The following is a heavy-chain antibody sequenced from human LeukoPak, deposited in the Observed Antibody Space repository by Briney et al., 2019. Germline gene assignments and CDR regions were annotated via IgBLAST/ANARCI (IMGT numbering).Heavy chain of an antibody. D-gene: IGHD3-3*01. CDR3: ARGSVIFGVVPL. CDR1: GGTFISYA. CDR2: IIPIFGTA. J-gene: IGHJ3*01. Sequence: ASVKVSCKASGGTFISYAISWVRQAPGQGREWMGGIIPIFGTANYAQKFQGSVTITADKSTSTAYMELSSLRSEDTAVYYCARGSVIFGVVPLWGQGTMVTVSS. V-gene: IGHV1-69*06.